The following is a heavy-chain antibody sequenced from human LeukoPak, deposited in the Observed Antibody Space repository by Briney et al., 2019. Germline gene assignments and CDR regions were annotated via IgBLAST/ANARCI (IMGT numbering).Heavy chain of an antibody. CDR2: IYDSGST. D-gene: IGHD3-3*01. V-gene: IGHV4-39*07. J-gene: IGHJ4*02. CDR1: GGSIRSSYYY. Sequence: SETLSLTCTVSGGSIRSSYYYWGWIRQPPGKGLEWIGSIYDSGSTYYNPSLKSRVTISVDTSKNQFSLKLNSVTAADTAVYYCARGFYYDFWSGYYTNTGYYFDYWGQGTLVTVSS. CDR3: ARGFYYDFWSGYYTNTGYYFDY.